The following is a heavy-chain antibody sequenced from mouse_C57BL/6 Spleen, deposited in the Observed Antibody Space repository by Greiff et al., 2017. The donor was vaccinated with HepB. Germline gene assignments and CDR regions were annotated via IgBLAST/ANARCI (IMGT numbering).Heavy chain of an antibody. V-gene: IGHV2-2*01. J-gene: IGHJ3*01. Sequence: VKLMESGPGLVQPSQSLSITCTVSGFSLTSYGVHWVRQSPGKGLEWLGVIWSGGSTDYNAAFISRLSISKDNSKSQVVFKMNSLQAEDTAIYYCARYDDDGTGFADWGQGTLVTVSA. CDR1: GFSLTSYG. D-gene: IGHD2-4*01. CDR2: IWSGGST. CDR3: ARYDDDGTGFAD.